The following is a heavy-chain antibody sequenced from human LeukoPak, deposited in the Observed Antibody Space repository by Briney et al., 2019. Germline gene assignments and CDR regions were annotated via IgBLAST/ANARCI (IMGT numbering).Heavy chain of an antibody. V-gene: IGHV3-21*01. CDR3: ATYKTKYASYGMDV. Sequence: GGPLRLSCAASGFTFSSYSMNWVRQAPGKGLEWVSSISSSSSYIYYADSVKGRFTISRDNAKNSLYLQMNSLRAEDTAVYYCATYKTKYASYGMDVWGQGTTVTVSS. D-gene: IGHD1-1*01. CDR1: GFTFSSYS. CDR2: ISSSSSYI. J-gene: IGHJ6*02.